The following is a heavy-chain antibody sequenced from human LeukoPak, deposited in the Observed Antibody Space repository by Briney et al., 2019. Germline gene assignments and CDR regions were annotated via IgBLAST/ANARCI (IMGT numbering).Heavy chain of an antibody. CDR1: GGSFSGYS. CDR2: IYHSGST. V-gene: IGHV4-30-2*01. CDR3: ARVSNCGGDCTDAFDI. J-gene: IGHJ3*02. Sequence: SETLSLTCAVYGGSFSGYSWSWIRQPPGKGLEWIGYIYHSGSTYYNPSLKSRVTISVDRSKNQFSLKLSSVTAADTAVYYCARVSNCGGDCTDAFDIWGQGTMVTVSS. D-gene: IGHD2-21*02.